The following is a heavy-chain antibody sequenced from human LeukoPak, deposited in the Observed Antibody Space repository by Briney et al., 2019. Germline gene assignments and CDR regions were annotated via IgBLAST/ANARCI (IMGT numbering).Heavy chain of an antibody. J-gene: IGHJ5*02. V-gene: IGHV3-11*05. CDR2: ISSSSSYT. CDR3: ARDRIYCSGGSCYSGWFDP. Sequence: GRSLRLSCAASGFTFSDYYMSWIRQAPGKGLEWVSYISSSSSYTNYADSVKGRFTISRDNAKNSLYLQMNSLRAEDTAVYYCARDRIYCSGGSCYSGWFDPWGQGTLVTVSS. D-gene: IGHD2-15*01. CDR1: GFTFSDYY.